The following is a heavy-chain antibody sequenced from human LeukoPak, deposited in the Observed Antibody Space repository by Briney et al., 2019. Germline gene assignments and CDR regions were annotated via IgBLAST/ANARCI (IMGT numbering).Heavy chain of an antibody. V-gene: IGHV1-46*01. CDR1: GYTFTSYY. CDR2: INPSGGST. D-gene: IGHD4-17*01. CDR3: ARSDDYGDYLLPYFDY. J-gene: IGHJ4*02. Sequence: AAVRVSCKASGYTFTSYYMHWGRQAPGEGVEWMGIINPSGGSTSYAQKFQGRVTMTRYTSTSTVYMELSSLRSEDTAVYYCARSDDYGDYLLPYFDYWGQGTLVTVSS.